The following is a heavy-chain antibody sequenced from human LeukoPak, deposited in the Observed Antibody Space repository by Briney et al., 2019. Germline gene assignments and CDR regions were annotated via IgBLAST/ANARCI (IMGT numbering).Heavy chain of an antibody. J-gene: IGHJ5*02. D-gene: IGHD6-13*01. CDR1: GFTFSNYA. V-gene: IGHV3-30-3*01. Sequence: GGSLRLSCAVSGFTFSNYAMHWVRQAPGKGLEWLSVISNDGSNKYYADSVKGRFTISRDNSKNTLYLQMSSLKAEDTSVYYCARDLGSRSWYGLNAWGQGTLVTVSS. CDR3: ARDLGSRSWYGLNA. CDR2: ISNDGSNK.